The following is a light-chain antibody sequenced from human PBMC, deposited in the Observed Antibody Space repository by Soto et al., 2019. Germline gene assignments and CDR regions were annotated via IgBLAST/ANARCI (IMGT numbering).Light chain of an antibody. CDR2: DAS. Sequence: EFVLTQSPGTPSLSPGERATLSGSASQTVRNNYLAWYQQKPGQAPRLLIYDASSRATGIPDRFSGGGSGTDFTLTISSLEPEDFAVYYCQQRSNWPLITFGQGTRLEIK. J-gene: IGKJ5*01. CDR1: QTVRNNY. CDR3: QQRSNWPLIT. V-gene: IGKV3D-20*02.